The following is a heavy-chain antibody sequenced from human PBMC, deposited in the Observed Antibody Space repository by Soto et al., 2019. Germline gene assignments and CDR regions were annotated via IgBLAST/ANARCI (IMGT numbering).Heavy chain of an antibody. Sequence: QVQLVQSGAEVKKPGASVKVSCKVSGYTLTELSMHWVRQAPGKGLEWMGGFDPEDGETIYAQKFQGRVTMTEDTSTDTAYMELSSLRSEDTAVYYCATFMITFGGVIVPFDYWGQGTLVTVSS. V-gene: IGHV1-24*01. D-gene: IGHD3-16*02. CDR3: ATFMITFGGVIVPFDY. CDR2: FDPEDGET. CDR1: GYTLTELS. J-gene: IGHJ4*02.